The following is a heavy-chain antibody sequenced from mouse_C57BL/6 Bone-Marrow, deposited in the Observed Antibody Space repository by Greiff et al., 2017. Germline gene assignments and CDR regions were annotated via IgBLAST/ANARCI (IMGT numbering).Heavy chain of an antibody. J-gene: IGHJ2*01. CDR2: IDPSDSYT. V-gene: IGHV1-69*01. CDR3: ARSSTVGDY. D-gene: IGHD6-1*01. Sequence: QVQLKQPGAELVMPGASVKLSCKASGYTFTSYWMHWVKQRPGQGLEWIGEIDPSDSYTNYNQKFKGKSTLTVDKSASTAYMQLSSLTSEDSAVYYCARSSTVGDYWGQGTTLTVAS. CDR1: GYTFTSYW.